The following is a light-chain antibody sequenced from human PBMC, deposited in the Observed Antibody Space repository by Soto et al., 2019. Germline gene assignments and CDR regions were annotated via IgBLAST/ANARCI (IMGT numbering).Light chain of an antibody. CDR1: QSIGLA. J-gene: IGKJ1*01. Sequence: EIVCTQSPSTLSLSQGERATLSCRASQSIGLAIAWYQHKPGQAPRLLIYGASTRATGIPARFSGSGSGTEFTLTISSLQSEDVAVYYCQQYNNRWTFGLGTKV. V-gene: IGKV3-15*01. CDR2: GAS. CDR3: QQYNNRWT.